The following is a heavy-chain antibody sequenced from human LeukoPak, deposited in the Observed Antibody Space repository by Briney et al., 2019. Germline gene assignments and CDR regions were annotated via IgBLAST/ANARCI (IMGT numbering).Heavy chain of an antibody. V-gene: IGHV3-30*02. CDR1: GFTFSTYG. CDR2: IRYDGSDK. Sequence: GGSLRLSCSASGFTFSTYGMHWVRQAPGKGLEWVAFIRYDGSDKYYADSVKGRFTISRDNSKNTVYLQMNSLRAEDTAVYYCTTVTAWGQGTLVTVSS. J-gene: IGHJ5*02. CDR3: TTVTA.